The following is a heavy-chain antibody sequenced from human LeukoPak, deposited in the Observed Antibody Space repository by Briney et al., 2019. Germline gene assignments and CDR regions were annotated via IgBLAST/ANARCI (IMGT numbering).Heavy chain of an antibody. CDR3: ASLGSLGFWSGYSPAYDAFDI. V-gene: IGHV1-18*01. J-gene: IGHJ3*02. CDR2: ISAYNGNT. Sequence: ASVKVSCKASGYTFTSYGISWVRQAPGQGLEWMGWISAYNGNTNYAQKLQGRVTMTTDTSTSTAYMELRSLRSDDTAVYYCASLGSLGFWSGYSPAYDAFDIWGQGTMVTVSS. CDR1: GYTFTSYG. D-gene: IGHD3-3*01.